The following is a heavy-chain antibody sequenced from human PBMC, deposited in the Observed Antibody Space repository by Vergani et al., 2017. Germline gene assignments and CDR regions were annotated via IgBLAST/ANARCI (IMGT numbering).Heavy chain of an antibody. V-gene: IGHV1-46*01. CDR2: INPSGGST. D-gene: IGHD2-2*01. CDR3: ARDGGVVPAAPITYYFDY. CDR1: GYTFTSYY. J-gene: IGHJ4*02. Sequence: QVQLVQSGAEVKKPGASVKVSCKASGYTFTSYYMHWVRQAPGQGLEWMGIINPSGGSTSYAQKFQGRVTMTRDTSTSTVYMELSSLRSEDTAVYYCARDGGVVPAAPITYYFDYWGQGTLVTVSS.